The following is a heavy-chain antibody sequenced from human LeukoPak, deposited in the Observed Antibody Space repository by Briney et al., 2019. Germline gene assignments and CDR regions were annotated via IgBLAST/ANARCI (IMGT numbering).Heavy chain of an antibody. D-gene: IGHD1-26*01. CDR1: GDSINSNNW. CDR2: IYHSGST. CDR3: AREALGGARFFDY. Sequence: PSGTLSLTCAVSGDSINSNNWSNWVRQPPGKGLEWIGEIYHSGSTNYNPSLKSRVTILVDKSKNQFSLKLSSVTAADTAVYYCAREALGGARFFDYWGQGTLVTVSS. V-gene: IGHV4-4*02. J-gene: IGHJ4*02.